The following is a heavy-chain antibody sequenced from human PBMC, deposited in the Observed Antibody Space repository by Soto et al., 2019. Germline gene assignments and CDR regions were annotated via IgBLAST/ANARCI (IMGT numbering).Heavy chain of an antibody. CDR1: GYTFTSYG. J-gene: IGHJ5*02. D-gene: IGHD5-12*01. Sequence: ASVKVSCKASGYTFTSYGISWVRQAPGQGLEWMGWISAYNGNTNYAQKLQGRVTMTTDTSTNTAYMELRSLRSDDTAVYYCAMDYSGYDNWFDPWGQGTLVTVSS. CDR2: ISAYNGNT. V-gene: IGHV1-18*01. CDR3: AMDYSGYDNWFDP.